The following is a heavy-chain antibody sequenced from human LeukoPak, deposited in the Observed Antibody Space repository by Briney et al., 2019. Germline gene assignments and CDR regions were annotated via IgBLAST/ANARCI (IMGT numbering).Heavy chain of an antibody. V-gene: IGHV3-23*01. CDR3: ARRITMIVVVSHIDY. D-gene: IGHD3-22*01. J-gene: IGHJ4*02. CDR2: ISGSGGST. CDR1: GFTFRKYA. Sequence: QAGASLRLSCAASGFTFRKYAMSWVRQAPGKGLEWVSAISGSGGSTYYADSVKGRFTISRDNSKNTLYLKMNSLRAEDTAVYYCARRITMIVVVSHIDYWGQGTLVTVSS.